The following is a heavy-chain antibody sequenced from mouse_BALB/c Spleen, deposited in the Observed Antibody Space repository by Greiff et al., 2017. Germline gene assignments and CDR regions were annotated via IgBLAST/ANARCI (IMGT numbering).Heavy chain of an antibody. CDR2: ISNGGGST. V-gene: IGHV5-12-2*01. J-gene: IGHJ2*01. CDR3: ARGGSLDY. CDR1: GFTFSSYT. Sequence: EVKLMESGGGLVQPGGSLKLSCAASGFTFSSYTMSWVRQTPEKRLEWVAYISNGGGSTYYPDTVKGRFTISRDNAKNTLYLQMSSLKSEDTAMYYCARGGSLDYWGQGTTLTVSS.